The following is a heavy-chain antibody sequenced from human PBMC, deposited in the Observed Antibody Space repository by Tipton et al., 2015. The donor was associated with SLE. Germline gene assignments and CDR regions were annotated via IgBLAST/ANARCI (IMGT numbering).Heavy chain of an antibody. V-gene: IGHV4-59*08. Sequence: TLSLTCTVSGGSISGHYWNWIRQTPGKELEWLGYIHDSESTIYNPSLKSRLTMSIDTSKNQFSLNLSSVTAADTAVFYCARQPTQFQLLPRRAFDIWGQGTMVTVSS. CDR1: GGSISGHY. D-gene: IGHD2-2*01. J-gene: IGHJ3*02. CDR3: ARQPTQFQLLPRRAFDI. CDR2: IHDSEST.